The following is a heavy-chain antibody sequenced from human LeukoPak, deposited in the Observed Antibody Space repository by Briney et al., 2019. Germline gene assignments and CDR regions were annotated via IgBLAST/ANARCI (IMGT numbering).Heavy chain of an antibody. CDR3: ACPSGNHLYSFDY. CDR1: GGSFSGYY. D-gene: IGHD1-14*01. J-gene: IGHJ4*02. Sequence: SETLSLTCAVYGGSFSGYYWSWIRQPPGKGLEWIGEINHSGSTSYNPSLKSRVTISVGTSKNQFSLKLSSVTAADTAVYYCACPSGNHLYSFDYWGQGTLVTVSS. V-gene: IGHV4-34*01. CDR2: INHSGST.